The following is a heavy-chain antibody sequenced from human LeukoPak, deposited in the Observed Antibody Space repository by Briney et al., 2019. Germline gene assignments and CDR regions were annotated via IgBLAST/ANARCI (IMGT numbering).Heavy chain of an antibody. V-gene: IGHV4-34*01. J-gene: IGHJ4*02. D-gene: IGHD2/OR15-2a*01. CDR3: ARGLGARVLYY. Sequence: PSETLSLTCAVYGGAFSGYYWSWIRQPPGKGSEWIGEINHSGSTNYNPSLKSRVTISVDTSKNQFSLKLSSVTAADTAVYYCARGLGARVLYYWGQGTLVTVSS. CDR2: INHSGST. CDR1: GGAFSGYY.